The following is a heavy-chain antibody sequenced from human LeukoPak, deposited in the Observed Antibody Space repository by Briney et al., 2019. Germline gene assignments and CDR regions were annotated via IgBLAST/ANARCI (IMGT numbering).Heavy chain of an antibody. V-gene: IGHV4-39*07. Sequence: PSETLSLTCTVSGGSISSSSYYWGWIRQPPGKGLEWIGSIYYSGSTYYNPSLKSRVTISVDTSKNQFSLKLSSVTAADTAVYYCARANEVYYGGNTYYFDFWGQGTLVTVSS. J-gene: IGHJ4*02. CDR1: GGSISSSSYY. D-gene: IGHD4-23*01. CDR3: ARANEVYYGGNTYYFDF. CDR2: IYYSGST.